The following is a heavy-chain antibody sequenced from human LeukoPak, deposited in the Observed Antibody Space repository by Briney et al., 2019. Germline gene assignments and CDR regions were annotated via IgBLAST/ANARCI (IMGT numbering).Heavy chain of an antibody. CDR3: AREDYDSSGYEGAFDI. D-gene: IGHD3-22*01. Sequence: ASVKVSCKAPGYTFTGYYMHWVRQAPGQGLEWMGRINPNSGGTNYAQKFQGRVTMTRDTSISTAYMELSRLRSDDTAVYYCAREDYDSSGYEGAFDIWGQGTMVTVSS. CDR2: INPNSGGT. J-gene: IGHJ3*02. V-gene: IGHV1-2*06. CDR1: GYTFTGYY.